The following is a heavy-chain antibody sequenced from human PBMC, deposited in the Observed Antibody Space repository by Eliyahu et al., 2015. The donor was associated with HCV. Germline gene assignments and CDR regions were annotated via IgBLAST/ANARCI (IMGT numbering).Heavy chain of an antibody. V-gene: IGHV3-49*04. CDR1: GFTFGDXT. CDR3: SRCVVPAALYYYYGMDV. J-gene: IGHJ6*02. D-gene: IGHD2-2*01. CDR2: IRSKAYGXTT. Sequence: EVQLVESGGXLVQPGRXLRLXCTASGFTFGDXTMXWVRQAPGKGLXWVGFIRSKAYGXTTEXAASVKGRFXISRDDSKSVAYLQMNSLKTEDTAVYYCSRCVVPAALYYYYGMDVWGQGTTVTVSS.